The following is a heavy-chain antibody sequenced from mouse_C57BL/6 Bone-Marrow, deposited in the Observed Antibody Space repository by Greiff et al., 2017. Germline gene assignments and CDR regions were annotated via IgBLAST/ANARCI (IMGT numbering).Heavy chain of an antibody. J-gene: IGHJ2*01. D-gene: IGHD2-3*01. V-gene: IGHV14-4*01. CDR2: IDPEIGDT. CDR3: SSFDGNYFDF. Sequence: VQLKQSGAELVRPGASVKLSCTASGFNIKDDYIHWVKQRPEQGLEWIGWIDPEIGDTEYASKFQGKATITSDTSSNTAYLPLGSLTSEDTAVYYCSSFDGNYFDFWGQGTPLTVAS. CDR1: GFNIKDDY.